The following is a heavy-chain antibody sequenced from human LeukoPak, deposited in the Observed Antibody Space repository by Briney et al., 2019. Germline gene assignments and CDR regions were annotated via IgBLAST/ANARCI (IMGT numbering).Heavy chain of an antibody. CDR1: GGSISSSSYY. CDR3: ARHDRQWLVPYYFDY. CDR2: IYYSGST. D-gene: IGHD6-19*01. V-gene: IGHV4-39*01. Sequence: SETLSLTCTVSGGSISSSSYYWGWIRQPPGKGLEWIGSIYYSGSTYYNPSLKSRVTISVDTSKNQFSLKLSSVTAADTAVYYCARHDRQWLVPYYFDYWGQGTLVTVSS. J-gene: IGHJ4*02.